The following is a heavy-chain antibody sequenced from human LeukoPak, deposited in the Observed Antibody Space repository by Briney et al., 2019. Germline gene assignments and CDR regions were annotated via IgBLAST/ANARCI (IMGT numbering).Heavy chain of an antibody. J-gene: IGHJ4*02. V-gene: IGHV3-48*03. Sequence: GGSLRLSCAASGFTFSSYEMNWVRQAPGKGLEWVSYISSSGSTIYYADSVKGRFTISRDNAKNSLYLQMNSLRAEDTALYYCARALADSRNYYLGFDYWGQGTLVTVSS. D-gene: IGHD3-22*01. CDR3: ARALADSRNYYLGFDY. CDR1: GFTFSSYE. CDR2: ISSSGSTI.